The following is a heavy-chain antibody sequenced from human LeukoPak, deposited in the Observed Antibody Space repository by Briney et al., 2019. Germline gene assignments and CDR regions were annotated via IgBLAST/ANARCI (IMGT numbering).Heavy chain of an antibody. D-gene: IGHD3-10*01. CDR3: AKDRGDRMVRGPDY. V-gene: IGHV3-23*01. J-gene: IGHJ4*02. CDR1: GFTFSSSG. CDR2: ISGSGRST. Sequence: PGGSLRLSCAASGFTFSSSGMSWVRQAPGKGLEWVSAISGSGRSTYYADSVKGRFTISRDDSKNTLYLQMNSLRAEDTAVYYCAKDRGDRMVRGPDYWGQGTLVTVSS.